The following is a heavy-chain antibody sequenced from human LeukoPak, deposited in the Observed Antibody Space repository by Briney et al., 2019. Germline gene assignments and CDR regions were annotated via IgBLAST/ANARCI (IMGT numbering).Heavy chain of an antibody. D-gene: IGHD6-19*01. CDR1: GGSISNYY. J-gene: IGHJ4*02. V-gene: IGHV4-39*01. CDR3: ARPHSSAFDY. CDR2: IYYSGST. Sequence: SETLSLTCTVSGGSISNYYWGWIRQPPGKGLEWIGSIYYSGSTYYNPSLKSRVTISVDTSKNQFSLKLSSVTAADTAVYYCARPHSSAFDYWGQGTLVTVSS.